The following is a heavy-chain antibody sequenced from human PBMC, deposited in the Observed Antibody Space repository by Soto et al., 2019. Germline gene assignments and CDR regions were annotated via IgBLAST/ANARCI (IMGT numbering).Heavy chain of an antibody. V-gene: IGHV1-18*01. D-gene: IGHD1-1*01. J-gene: IGHJ5*02. CDR3: ARLPYYHANDARWFDP. CDR2: ISAYNCNT. Sequence: QVQLVQSGAAVKKPGASVKVSCKASGYTFTSYGISWVRQTPVQGLEWMGWISAYNCNTNYAQKLQGRVTMTTDTSTSTAYLELRGLRSDDTAVYYCARLPYYHANDARWFDPWGQGPLVTVSS. CDR1: GYTFTSYG.